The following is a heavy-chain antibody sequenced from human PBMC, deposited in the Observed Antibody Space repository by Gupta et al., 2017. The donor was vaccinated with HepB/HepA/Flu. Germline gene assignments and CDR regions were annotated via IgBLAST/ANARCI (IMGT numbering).Heavy chain of an antibody. CDR1: GGSISSGGYY. CDR2: IYYSGST. D-gene: IGHD6-13*01. Sequence: QVQLQESGPGLVKPSQTLSLTCTVSGGSISSGGYYWSWIRQHPGKGLEWIGYIYYSGSTYYNPSLKSRVTISVDTSKNQFSLKLSSVTAADTAVYYCARALGSSWSKYPKEGYYFDYWGQGTLVTVSS. CDR3: ARALGSSWSKYPKEGYYFDY. V-gene: IGHV4-31*03. J-gene: IGHJ4*02.